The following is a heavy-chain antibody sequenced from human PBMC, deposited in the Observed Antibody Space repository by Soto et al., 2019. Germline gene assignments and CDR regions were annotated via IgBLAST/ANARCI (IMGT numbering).Heavy chain of an antibody. CDR3: ARLEKGRDFYYYYYVDV. CDR2: IYYSGNT. D-gene: IGHD1-1*01. Sequence: SETLSLTCTVSGGSISTPSYYWGWIRQPPGKGLEWIGSIYYSGNTYYNPSLQSRVTISVDTSNNQFSLRLSSVTAADTAVYYCARLEKGRDFYYYYYVDVWGKGTTVTVSS. J-gene: IGHJ6*03. CDR1: GGSISTPSYY. V-gene: IGHV4-39*01.